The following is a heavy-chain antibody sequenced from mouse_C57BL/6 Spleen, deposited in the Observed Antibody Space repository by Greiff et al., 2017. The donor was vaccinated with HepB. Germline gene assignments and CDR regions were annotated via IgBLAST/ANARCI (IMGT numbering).Heavy chain of an antibody. J-gene: IGHJ1*03. CDR1: GYTFTSYW. Sequence: QLQQPGAELVKPGASVKLSCKASGYTFTSYWMHWVKQRPGRGLEWIGRIDPNSGGTKYNEKFKSKATLTVDKPSSTAYMQLSSLTSEDSAVYYCARGGTTVVATDWYFDVWGTGTTVTVSS. D-gene: IGHD1-1*01. CDR2: IDPNSGGT. V-gene: IGHV1-72*01. CDR3: ARGGTTVVATDWYFDV.